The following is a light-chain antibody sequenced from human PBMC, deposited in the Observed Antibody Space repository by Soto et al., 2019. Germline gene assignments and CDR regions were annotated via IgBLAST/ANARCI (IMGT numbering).Light chain of an antibody. CDR1: QSIRSY. CDR3: QQSDSTPWT. V-gene: IGKV1-39*01. CDR2: AAS. Sequence: DIQMTQSPSSLSASVGDRVTITCRASQSIRSYLNWYQQKPGKAPKLLIYAASSLESGVPSRFSGSGSGTDFTLTISSLQPEDFATYYCQQSDSTPWTFGQGTKLEIK. J-gene: IGKJ1*01.